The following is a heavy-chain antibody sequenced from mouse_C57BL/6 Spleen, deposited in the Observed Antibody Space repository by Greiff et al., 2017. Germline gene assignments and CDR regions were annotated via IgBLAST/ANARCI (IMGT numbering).Heavy chain of an antibody. Sequence: VQLKQSGPELVKPGASVKISCKASGYSFTGYYMHWVKQSHGNILDWIGYIYPYNGVSSYNQKFKGKATLTVDKSSSTAYMELRSLTSEDSAVYYCARPHDGPQGLYAMDYWGQGTSVTVSS. D-gene: IGHD2-3*01. CDR3: ARPHDGPQGLYAMDY. V-gene: IGHV1-31*01. CDR1: GYSFTGYY. CDR2: IYPYNGVS. J-gene: IGHJ4*01.